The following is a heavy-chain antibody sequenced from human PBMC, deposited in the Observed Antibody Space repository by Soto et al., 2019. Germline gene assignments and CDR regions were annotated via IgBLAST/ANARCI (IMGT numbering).Heavy chain of an antibody. J-gene: IGHJ5*02. V-gene: IGHV4-30-4*01. CDR2: IYYSGST. CDR1: GGSISSGDYY. Sequence: PSETLSLTCTVSGGSISSGDYYWSWIRQPPGKGLEWIGYIYYSGSTYYNPSLKSRVTISVDTSKNQFSLKLSSVTAADTAVYYCARGRFGDHTGFDPWGQGTLVTVSS. D-gene: IGHD3-10*01. CDR3: ARGRFGDHTGFDP.